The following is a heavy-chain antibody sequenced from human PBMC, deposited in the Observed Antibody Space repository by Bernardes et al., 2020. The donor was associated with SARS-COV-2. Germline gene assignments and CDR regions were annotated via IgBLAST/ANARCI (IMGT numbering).Heavy chain of an antibody. Sequence: GGSLFLSCAASGFTFRSYAMTWVRQAPGTGLAWVSVVSGDGYTTFYADSVKGRFTISRDNSKNTLYLQMNSLRAEDTAVYYCAKVNMVTSRPFDYWGQGTLVTVSS. V-gene: IGHV3-23*01. CDR2: VSGDGYTT. D-gene: IGHD2-21*02. CDR1: GFTFRSYA. J-gene: IGHJ4*02. CDR3: AKVNMVTSRPFDY.